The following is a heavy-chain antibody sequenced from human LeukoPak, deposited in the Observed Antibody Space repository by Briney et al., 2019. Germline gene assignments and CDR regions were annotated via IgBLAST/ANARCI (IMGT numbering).Heavy chain of an antibody. CDR2: IYHSGST. CDR3: AREEGLDWFDP. J-gene: IGHJ5*02. D-gene: IGHD3/OR15-3a*01. V-gene: IGHV4-30-2*01. CDR1: GGSISSGSYS. Sequence: PSQTLSLTCAVSGGSISSGSYSWSWIRQPPGNGLEWIGYIYHSGSTYYNPSLKSRVTISVDRSKNQFSLKLSSVTAADTAVYYCAREEGLDWFDPWGQGTLVTVSS.